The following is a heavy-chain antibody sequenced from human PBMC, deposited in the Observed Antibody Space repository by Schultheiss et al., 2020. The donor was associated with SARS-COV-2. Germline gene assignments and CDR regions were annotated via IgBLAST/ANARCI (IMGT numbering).Heavy chain of an antibody. Sequence: SLKISCAASGFTFDDYAMHWVRQAPGKGLEWVSGISWNSGSIGYADSVKGRFTISRDNAKNSLYLQMNSLRAEDTAVYYCAKARRVVTHYYYYGMDVWGQGTTVTVSS. V-gene: IGHV3-9*01. CDR1: GFTFDDYA. J-gene: IGHJ6*02. CDR2: ISWNSGSI. D-gene: IGHD4-23*01. CDR3: AKARRVVTHYYYYGMDV.